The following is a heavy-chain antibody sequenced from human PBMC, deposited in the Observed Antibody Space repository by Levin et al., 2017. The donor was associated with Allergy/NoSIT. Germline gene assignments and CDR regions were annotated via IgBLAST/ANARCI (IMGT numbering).Heavy chain of an antibody. Sequence: LRLSCAVSGDSVSDNSVVWAWIRQSPSGGLEWLGRTYYRSNWYSDYAVSVKSRITISADTSKNQFSLQLNSVTPEDTAVYYCARGWGTFNDLFDTFLDYWGQGTLVTVSS. CDR3: ARGWGTFNDLFDTFLDY. CDR1: GDSVSDNSVV. CDR2: TYYRSNWYS. V-gene: IGHV6-1*01. J-gene: IGHJ4*02. D-gene: IGHD3-16*01.